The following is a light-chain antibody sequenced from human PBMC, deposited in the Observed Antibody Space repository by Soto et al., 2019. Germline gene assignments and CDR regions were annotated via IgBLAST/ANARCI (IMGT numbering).Light chain of an antibody. CDR2: DTS. J-gene: IGKJ2*01. CDR1: QRVHSTY. CDR3: QQYGRSFYI. Sequence: DIVLTQSPATLSSSPGERASLSCGASQRVHSTYLAWYQHKPGLAPRLLIYDTSRRATGIPDRFSGTGSGKNFTLTISRLEPEDFAVYYCQQYGRSFYIFGQGTKLETK. V-gene: IGKV3D-20*01.